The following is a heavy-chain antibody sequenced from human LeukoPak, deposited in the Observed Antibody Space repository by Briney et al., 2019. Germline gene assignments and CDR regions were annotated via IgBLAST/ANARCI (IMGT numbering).Heavy chain of an antibody. V-gene: IGHV3-74*01. D-gene: IGHD3-3*01. J-gene: IGHJ4*02. Sequence: GGSLRLSCAASGFTFSTYWMHWVRQAPGKGLVWVSRIKSDGSGTIYADSVKGRFTISRDNAKNTLYLQMNSLRVEDTAVYYCTRSGNHAFDYWGQGTLVTVPS. CDR1: GFTFSTYW. CDR2: IKSDGSGT. CDR3: TRSGNHAFDY.